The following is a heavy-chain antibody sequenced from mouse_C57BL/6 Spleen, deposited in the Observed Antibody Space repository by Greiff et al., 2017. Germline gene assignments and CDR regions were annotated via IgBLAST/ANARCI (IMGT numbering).Heavy chain of an antibody. CDR2: INPNNGGT. V-gene: IGHV1-18*01. J-gene: IGHJ4*01. CDR3: ARWDYGSSYGAMGY. D-gene: IGHD1-1*01. Sequence: EVQLQESGPELVKPGASVKIPCKASGYTFTDYNMDWVKQSHGKSLEWIGDINPNNGGTIYNQKFKGKATLTVDKSSSTAYMELRSLTSEDTAVYYCARWDYGSSYGAMGYWGQGTSVTVSS. CDR1: GYTFTDYN.